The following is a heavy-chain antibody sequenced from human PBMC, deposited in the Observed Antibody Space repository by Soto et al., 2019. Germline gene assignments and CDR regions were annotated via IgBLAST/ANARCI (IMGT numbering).Heavy chain of an antibody. V-gene: IGHV4-30-4*01. Sequence: PSETLSLTCTVSGGSISSGDYYWIWIRQPPGKGLEWIGYIYYSGSTYYNPSLKSRVTISVDTSKNQFSLKLSSVTAADTAVYYCARDGSGSYYKFGYYYYGMDVWGQGTTVTVSS. CDR1: GGSISSGDYY. CDR3: ARDGSGSYYKFGYYYYGMDV. CDR2: IYYSGST. D-gene: IGHD3-10*01. J-gene: IGHJ6*02.